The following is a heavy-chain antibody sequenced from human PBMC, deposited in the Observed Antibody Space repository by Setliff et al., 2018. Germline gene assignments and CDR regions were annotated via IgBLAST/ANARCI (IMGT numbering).Heavy chain of an antibody. D-gene: IGHD5-12*01. CDR1: GFTFSSYW. J-gene: IGHJ6*03. CDR2: IKQDGSEK. Sequence: GGSLRLSCAASGFTFSSYWMSWVRQAPGKGLEWVANIKQDGSEKYYVDSVKGRFTISRDNAKNSLYLQMNSLRAEDTAVYYCAREKMATNYYYYYMGVWGKGTTVTVSS. V-gene: IGHV3-7*01. CDR3: AREKMATNYYYYYMGV.